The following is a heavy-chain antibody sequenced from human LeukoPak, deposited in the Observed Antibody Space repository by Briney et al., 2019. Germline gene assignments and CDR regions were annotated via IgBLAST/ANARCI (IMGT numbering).Heavy chain of an antibody. Sequence: SVKVSCKASGGTFSSYAISWVRQAPGQGLEWMGRIIPILSIANYAQKFQGRVTITADKSTSTAYMELSSLRSEDTAVYYCAREGLTYYYDSSGYYPYWGQGTLVTVSS. D-gene: IGHD3-22*01. CDR3: AREGLTYYYDSSGYYPY. V-gene: IGHV1-69*04. CDR2: IIPILSIA. CDR1: GGTFSSYA. J-gene: IGHJ4*02.